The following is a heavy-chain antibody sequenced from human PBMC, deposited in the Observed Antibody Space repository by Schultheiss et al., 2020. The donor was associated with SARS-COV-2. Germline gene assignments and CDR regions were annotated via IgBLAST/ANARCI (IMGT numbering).Heavy chain of an antibody. CDR1: GFTFSSYA. D-gene: IGHD4-23*01. Sequence: GESLKISCVASGFTFSSYAMHWVRQAPGKGLEWVALISYDGSNKFSADSVKGRFTISRDNSKNTLYLQMNSLRPEDTAVYYCARIHPTVVTPAEDAWGQGTLVTVSS. J-gene: IGHJ4*02. CDR3: ARIHPTVVTPAEDA. CDR2: ISYDGSNK. V-gene: IGHV3-30*04.